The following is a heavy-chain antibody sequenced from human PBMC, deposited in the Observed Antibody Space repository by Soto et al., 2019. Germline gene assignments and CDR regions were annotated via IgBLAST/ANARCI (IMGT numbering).Heavy chain of an antibody. J-gene: IGHJ4*02. CDR3: ARVMAYEQQLVPFDY. Sequence: QVQLVQSGAEVKKPGASVKVSCKTSGYTFIGYYLNWVRQAPGQGLEWMGWVNPHTGGTHYAQKFDGRVTMPRDTSTYTAYMDLSGLKFDDTATYFCARVMAYEQQLVPFDYWGQGTLVTVSS. V-gene: IGHV1-2*02. D-gene: IGHD6-13*01. CDR2: VNPHTGGT. CDR1: GYTFIGYY.